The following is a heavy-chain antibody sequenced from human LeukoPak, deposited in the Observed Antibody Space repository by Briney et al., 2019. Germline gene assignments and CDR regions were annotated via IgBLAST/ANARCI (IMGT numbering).Heavy chain of an antibody. J-gene: IGHJ4*02. D-gene: IGHD3-16*01. Sequence: PGGSLRLSCAASGFAFRNYWMEWVRQAPGKGLVWVSRINSDGTTTTYADSVRGRFTISRDNAKNTMYLQMNSLRAEDTAVYFCARDYDWAFDYWGQGILVTVSS. CDR3: ARDYDWAFDY. V-gene: IGHV3-74*03. CDR2: INSDGTTT. CDR1: GFAFRNYW.